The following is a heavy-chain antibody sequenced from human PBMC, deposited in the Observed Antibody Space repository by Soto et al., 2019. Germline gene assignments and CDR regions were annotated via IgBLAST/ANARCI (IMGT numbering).Heavy chain of an antibody. J-gene: IGHJ4*01. D-gene: IGHD5-12*01. CDR2: ISWNSDNI. V-gene: IGHV3-9*01. CDR1: GFIFDDYA. Sequence: EVQLVESGGDLVQPGRSLRLSCATSGFIFDDYAMHWVRQVPGKGLEWVSGISWNSDNIAYADSVKGRFTISRDNRKSSLYLQMNSLRGDDTAFYYCAKDEMATLQDESHFDYWGHGTLVTVSS. CDR3: AKDEMATLQDESHFDY.